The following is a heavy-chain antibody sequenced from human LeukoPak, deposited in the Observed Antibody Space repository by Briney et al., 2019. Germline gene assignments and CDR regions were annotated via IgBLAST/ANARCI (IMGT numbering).Heavy chain of an antibody. V-gene: IGHV3-33*06. D-gene: IGHD4-17*01. Sequence: PGGSLRLSCAASGFTFSSYGMHWVRQAPGKGLEWVAVIWYDGGNKYYADSVKGRFTISRDNSKNTLYLQMNSLRAEDTAVYYCAKNPTVTTVRHYYYYYMDVWGKGTTVTVSS. J-gene: IGHJ6*03. CDR1: GFTFSSYG. CDR2: IWYDGGNK. CDR3: AKNPTVTTVRHYYYYYMDV.